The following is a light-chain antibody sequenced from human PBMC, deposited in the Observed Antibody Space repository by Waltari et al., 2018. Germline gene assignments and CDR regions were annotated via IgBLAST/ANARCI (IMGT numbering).Light chain of an antibody. CDR1: NLGSKS. CDR2: YDS. J-gene: IGLJ2*01. CDR3: QVWDSSSDHVV. V-gene: IGLV3-21*04. Sequence: SYVLTQPPSVSVAPGKTARITCGGNNLGSKSVHGYQQKPGQAPVLVIYYDSDRPSGIPERFSGSNSGNTATLTISRVEAGDEADYYCQVWDSSSDHVVFGGGTKLTVL.